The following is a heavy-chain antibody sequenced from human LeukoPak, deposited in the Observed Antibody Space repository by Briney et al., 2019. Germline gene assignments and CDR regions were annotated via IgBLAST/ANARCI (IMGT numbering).Heavy chain of an antibody. D-gene: IGHD3-16*02. Sequence: GGSLRLSCAVSGITLSNYGMSWVCQAPGKGLEWVAGLSGSGGGTNYADSVQGRFTISRDNPKNTLYLQMNSLRAEDTAVYYCARGRNYDYVWGSYRYDYFDYWGQGTLVTVSS. CDR1: GITLSNYG. CDR2: LSGSGGGT. V-gene: IGHV3-23*01. J-gene: IGHJ4*02. CDR3: ARGRNYDYVWGSYRYDYFDY.